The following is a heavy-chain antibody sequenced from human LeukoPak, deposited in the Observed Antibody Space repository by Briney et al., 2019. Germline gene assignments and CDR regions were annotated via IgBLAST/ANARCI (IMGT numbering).Heavy chain of an antibody. CDR2: IYYNGDT. CDR3: ARHVLFYYYYSMDV. CDR1: GDSIGSYY. D-gene: IGHD3-10*01. Sequence: SETLSLTCTVSGDSIGSYYWSWIRQPPGKGLEWIGYIYYNGDTNYNPSLQSRVTISVDTSKNQFSLKLASVTAADTAIYYCARHVLFYYYYSMDVWGKGTTVTVSS. V-gene: IGHV4-59*08. J-gene: IGHJ6*03.